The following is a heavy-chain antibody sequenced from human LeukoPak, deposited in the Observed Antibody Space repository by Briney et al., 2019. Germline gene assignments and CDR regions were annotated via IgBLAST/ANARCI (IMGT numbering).Heavy chain of an antibody. CDR1: GFTFSTYW. Sequence: PGGSLRLSCAAPGFTFSTYWMSWVRQAPGKGLEWVANIKGDGREKYYVDSVKGRFTISRDNAKNSLYLQMNSLGAEDTAVYYCADGEGLPLDYWGQGTLVTVSS. CDR3: ADGEGLPLDY. CDR2: IKGDGREK. V-gene: IGHV3-7*01. D-gene: IGHD3-3*01. J-gene: IGHJ4*02.